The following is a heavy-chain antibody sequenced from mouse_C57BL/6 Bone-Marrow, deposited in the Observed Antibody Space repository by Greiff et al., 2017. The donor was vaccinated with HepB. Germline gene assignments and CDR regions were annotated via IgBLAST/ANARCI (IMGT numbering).Heavy chain of an antibody. CDR1: GYTFTSYW. Sequence: EVQRVESGTVLARPGASVKMSCKTSGYTFTSYWMHWVKQRPGQGLEWIGAIYPGNSDTSYNQKFKGKAKLTAVTSASTAYMELSSLTNEDSAVYYCTRIYYGYDEDAMDYWGQGTSVTVSS. CDR3: TRIYYGYDEDAMDY. CDR2: IYPGNSDT. D-gene: IGHD2-2*01. V-gene: IGHV1-5*01. J-gene: IGHJ4*01.